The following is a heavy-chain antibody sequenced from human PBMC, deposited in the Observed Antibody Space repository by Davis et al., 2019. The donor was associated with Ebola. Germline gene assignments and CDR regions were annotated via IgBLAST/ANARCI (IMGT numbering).Heavy chain of an antibody. V-gene: IGHV3-NL1*01. J-gene: IGHJ4*02. CDR1: GFTFSSYG. CDR2: IYRDGSS. D-gene: IGHD2-15*01. Sequence: PGGSLRLSCAASGFTFSSYGMHWVRQTPGKGLEWVSVIYRDGSSYNADSVKGRITVSRDNSKNTVYLQITNLRADDTAVYYCAKWDCSGGSCYSADYWGQGTLVTVSS. CDR3: AKWDCSGGSCYSADY.